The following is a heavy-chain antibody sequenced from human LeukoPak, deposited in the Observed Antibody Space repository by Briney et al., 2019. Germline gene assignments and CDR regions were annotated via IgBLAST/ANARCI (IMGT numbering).Heavy chain of an antibody. CDR2: IYTSGST. V-gene: IGHV4-4*07. D-gene: IGHD2-21*01. CDR1: GGSFSSYY. Sequence: SETLSLTCAVYGGSFSSYYWSWIRQPAGKGLEWIGRIYTSGSTNYNPSLKSRVTMSVDTSKNQFSLKLSSVTAADTAVYYCARDLYYSNAFDIWGQGTMVTVSS. J-gene: IGHJ3*02. CDR3: ARDLYYSNAFDI.